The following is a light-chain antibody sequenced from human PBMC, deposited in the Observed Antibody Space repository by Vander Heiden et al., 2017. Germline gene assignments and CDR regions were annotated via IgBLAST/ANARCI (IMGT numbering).Light chain of an antibody. V-gene: IGLV1-44*01. CDR2: NND. Sequence: SVLTQPPSPYGTPGQRVTISCSGTSSNIGSNSVTWYQQLPGAAPRLLIYNNDQRPSGIPDRFSGSKSGTSATLAVSGLRSEDEADYYCAAWDDSLTGLVFGGGTRLTVL. J-gene: IGLJ3*02. CDR1: SSNIGSNS. CDR3: AAWDDSLTGLV.